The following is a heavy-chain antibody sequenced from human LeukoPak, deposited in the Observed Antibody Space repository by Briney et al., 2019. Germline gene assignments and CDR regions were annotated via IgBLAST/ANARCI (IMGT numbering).Heavy chain of an antibody. D-gene: IGHD5-12*01. Sequence: ASVKVSCKASGYTFTSYGISWVRQAPGQGLEWMGWISAYNGSTNYAQKLQGRVTMTTDTSTSTAYMELRSLRSDDTAVYYCASSAYSGYLDYWGQGTLVTVSS. CDR1: GYTFTSYG. J-gene: IGHJ4*02. CDR2: ISAYNGST. CDR3: ASSAYSGYLDY. V-gene: IGHV1-18*01.